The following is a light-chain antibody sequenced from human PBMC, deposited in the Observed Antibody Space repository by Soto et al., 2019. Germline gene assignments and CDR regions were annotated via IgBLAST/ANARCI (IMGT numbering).Light chain of an antibody. Sequence: QSVLTQPPSVSGAPGQRVTISCTGSSSNIGAGYDVHWYQQLPGTAPKLLIYGNSNRPSGVPDRFSGSKSGTSASLAITGLQAEDEADYYCQSYDSSRSVLFGEGTKVTVL. J-gene: IGLJ2*01. CDR3: QSYDSSRSVL. V-gene: IGLV1-40*01. CDR1: SSNIGAGYD. CDR2: GNS.